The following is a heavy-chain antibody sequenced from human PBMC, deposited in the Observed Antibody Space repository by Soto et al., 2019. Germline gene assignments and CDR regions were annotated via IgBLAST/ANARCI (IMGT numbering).Heavy chain of an antibody. CDR1: GFTFRTSW. Sequence: EVQLVESGGGLVQPGGSLRLSCAASGFTFRTSWMYWVRQAPGKGLVWVSRINDDGSTTTYADSVKGRFTISRDNAKKSVYLQMNSLRDEDTAVYYCARDSLTHYGGNLDYWGQGTLVTVSS. CDR3: ARDSLTHYGGNLDY. CDR2: INDDGSTT. J-gene: IGHJ4*02. D-gene: IGHD4-17*01. V-gene: IGHV3-74*03.